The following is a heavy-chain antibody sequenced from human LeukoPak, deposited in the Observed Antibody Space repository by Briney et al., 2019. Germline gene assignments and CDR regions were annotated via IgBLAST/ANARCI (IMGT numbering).Heavy chain of an antibody. V-gene: IGHV3-21*01. CDR2: ITSGSSYI. D-gene: IGHD1-20*01. CDR3: ASNWTFDI. Sequence: PGGSLRLSCAASGFTFSTYNMNWVRQAPGQRLEWVSSITSGSSYIYYADSVKGRFTISRDNAKSSLYLQMDSLRAEDTAVYYCASNWTFDIWGQGTMVTVSS. J-gene: IGHJ3*02. CDR1: GFTFSTYN.